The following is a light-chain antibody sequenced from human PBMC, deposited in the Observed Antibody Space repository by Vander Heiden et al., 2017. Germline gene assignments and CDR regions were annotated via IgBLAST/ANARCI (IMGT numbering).Light chain of an antibody. V-gene: IGKV2-30*01. Sequence: DVVMTQSPLSLPVTLGQPASISCRSSQSLVYSDGNTYLNWFQQRPGQSPRRLIYKVSNRDSGVPDRFSGSGSGTDFTLKISRVEAEDVGVYYCMQCTHWPPITFGPGTKVDIK. CDR2: KVS. J-gene: IGKJ3*01. CDR3: MQCTHWPPIT. CDR1: QSLVYSDGNTY.